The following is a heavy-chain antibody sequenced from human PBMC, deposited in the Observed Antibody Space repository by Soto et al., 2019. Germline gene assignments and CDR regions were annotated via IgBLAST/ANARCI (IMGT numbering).Heavy chain of an antibody. CDR3: ARHPGADIVVVPAARGFDP. CDR2: IDPSDSYT. D-gene: IGHD2-2*01. J-gene: IGHJ5*02. Sequence: PGESLKISCKGSGYSLTSYWISWVRQMPGKGLEWMGRIDPSDSYTNYSPSFQGHVTISADKSISTAYLQWSSLKASDTAMYYCARHPGADIVVVPAARGFDPWGQGTLVTVSS. V-gene: IGHV5-10-1*01. CDR1: GYSLTSYW.